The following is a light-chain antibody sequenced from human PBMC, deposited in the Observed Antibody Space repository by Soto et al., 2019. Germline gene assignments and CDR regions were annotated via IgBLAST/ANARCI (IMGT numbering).Light chain of an antibody. CDR2: GAS. J-gene: IGKJ1*01. V-gene: IGKV3-20*01. CDR3: KQYDNWQWT. Sequence: EIVFTQSPGTLSLSPGERATLSCRASQSVSASSLAWYQHKPGQAPRLLIYGASTRAAGFPARFSGSGSGTDFTLTIRRMKSEDLAVYYCKQYDNWQWTVGKGKKGEIK. CDR1: QSVSASS.